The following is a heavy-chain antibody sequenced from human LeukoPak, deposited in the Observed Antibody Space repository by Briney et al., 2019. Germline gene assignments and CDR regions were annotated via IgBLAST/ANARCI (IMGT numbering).Heavy chain of an antibody. CDR3: ATQRGSYDFWSGPKGYYGMDV. CDR2: INAGNGNT. V-gene: IGHV1-3*01. J-gene: IGHJ6*02. CDR1: GYTFTSYA. Sequence: ASVKVSCKASGYTFTSYAMHWVRQAPGQRLEWMGWINAGNGNTKYSQKFQGRVTITRDTSASTAYMELSSLRSEDTAVYYCATQRGSYDFWSGPKGYYGMDVWGQGTTVTVSS. D-gene: IGHD3-3*01.